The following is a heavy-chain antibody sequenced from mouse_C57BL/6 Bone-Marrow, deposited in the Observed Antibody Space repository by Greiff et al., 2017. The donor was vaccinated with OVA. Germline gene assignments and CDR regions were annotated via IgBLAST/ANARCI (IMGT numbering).Heavy chain of an antibody. CDR1: GYTFTSYW. CDR3: ARNENYYGSSSYYFDY. V-gene: IGHV1-55*01. Sequence: QVQLQQPGAELVKPGASVKMSCKASGYTFTSYWITWVKQRPGQGLEWIGDIYPGSGSTNYNEKFKSKATLTVDTSSSTAYMQLSSLTSEDSAVYYCARNENYYGSSSYYFDYWGQGTTLTVSS. CDR2: IYPGSGST. J-gene: IGHJ2*01. D-gene: IGHD1-1*01.